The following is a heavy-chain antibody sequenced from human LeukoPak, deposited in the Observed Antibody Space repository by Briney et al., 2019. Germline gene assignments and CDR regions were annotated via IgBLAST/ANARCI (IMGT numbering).Heavy chain of an antibody. CDR2: ISAYNGNT. CDR1: GYTFTSYG. J-gene: IGHJ4*02. V-gene: IGHV1-18*01. Sequence: ASVKVSCKASGYTFTSYGISWVRQAPGQGLEWMGWISAYNGNTNYAQKLQGRVTMTTDTSTSTAYMELRSLRSDDTAVYYCARGPELMVYAIFSYGAQYDKYYFDYWGQGTLVTVSS. D-gene: IGHD2-8*01. CDR3: ARGPELMVYAIFSYGAQYDKYYFDY.